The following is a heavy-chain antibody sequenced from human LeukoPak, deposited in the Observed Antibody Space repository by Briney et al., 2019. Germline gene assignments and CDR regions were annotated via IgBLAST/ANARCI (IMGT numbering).Heavy chain of an antibody. CDR3: ARSTTVTTYIFDY. CDR1: GGTFSSYA. D-gene: IGHD4-17*01. V-gene: IGHV1-69*05. Sequence: SVKVSCKASGGTFSSYAISWVRQAPGQGLEWMGGIIPIFGTANYAQKFQGRVTITTDESTSTAYMELSSLSSEDTAVYYCARSTTVTTYIFDYWGQGTLVTVSS. J-gene: IGHJ4*02. CDR2: IIPIFGTA.